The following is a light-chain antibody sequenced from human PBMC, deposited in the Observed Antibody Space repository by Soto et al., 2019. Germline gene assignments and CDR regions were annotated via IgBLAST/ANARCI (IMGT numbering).Light chain of an antibody. Sequence: DIQMTQSPSSLSASVGDRVTITCRASQTITNXXNWYQQKPGKAPKLLIYAASTLLSGVPARFSGGGSGTDFTLIIDSLQPEDFATYYCQQSYSSPWTFGQGTKVEIK. CDR2: AAS. CDR3: QQSYSSPWT. J-gene: IGKJ1*01. V-gene: IGKV1-39*01. CDR1: QTITNX.